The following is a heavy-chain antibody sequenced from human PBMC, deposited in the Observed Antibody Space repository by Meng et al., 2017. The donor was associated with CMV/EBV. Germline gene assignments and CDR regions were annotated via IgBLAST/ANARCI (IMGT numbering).Heavy chain of an antibody. Sequence: GQLVGAGGGLFQPGGCLRCSCASFGFTVRSNYMGWVRQAPGKGLEWVSVIYSGGSTDYADSVKGRFPISRDNSKNTLYLQMNRLRAEDTAVYYCARDNWGLGWFDPWGQGTLVTVSS. CDR3: ARDNWGLGWFDP. CDR1: GFTVRSNY. CDR2: IYSGGST. J-gene: IGHJ5*02. V-gene: IGHV3-53*01. D-gene: IGHD3-16*01.